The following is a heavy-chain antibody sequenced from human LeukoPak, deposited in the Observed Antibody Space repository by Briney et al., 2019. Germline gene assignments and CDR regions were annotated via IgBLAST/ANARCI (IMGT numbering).Heavy chain of an antibody. D-gene: IGHD1-1*01. Sequence: GGSLRLSCAASGFTFNSYAMHWVRQAPGKGLEWVSVIHSGGTTYYADSVKGRFTISRDNSKNTLYLQMDSLRAEDTAVYFCARDLEHWPAFDIWGQGTMVTVSS. J-gene: IGHJ3*02. CDR3: ARDLEHWPAFDI. CDR2: IHSGGTT. CDR1: GFTFNSYA. V-gene: IGHV3-53*01.